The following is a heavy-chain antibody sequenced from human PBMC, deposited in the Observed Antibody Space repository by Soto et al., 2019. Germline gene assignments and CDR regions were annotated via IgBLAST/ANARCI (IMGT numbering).Heavy chain of an antibody. CDR2: VYSGGST. J-gene: IGHJ4*02. Sequence: GGSLRLSCAVSGFTVSSNHMSWVRQAPGKGLEWISVVYSGGSTYYADSVKGRFTISRDNSKNTMYLQMDSLRAEDTAVYYCARVGSGYDVLYSDNWGQGTLVTVSS. V-gene: IGHV3-66*01. CDR3: ARVGSGYDVLYSDN. D-gene: IGHD5-12*01. CDR1: GFTVSSNH.